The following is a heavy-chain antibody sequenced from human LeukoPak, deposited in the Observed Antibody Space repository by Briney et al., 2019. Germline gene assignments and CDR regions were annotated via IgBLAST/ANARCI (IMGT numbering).Heavy chain of an antibody. V-gene: IGHV4-38-2*02. D-gene: IGHD3-22*01. CDR1: GYSISSGYY. CDR3: ARDVGGDSSGSRHDY. CDR2: MYHSGSV. J-gene: IGHJ4*02. Sequence: SETLSLTCTVSGYSISSGYYWGWIRQPPGKGLEWIGSMYHSGSVYYNPSLKSRVTISIDTSKNQFSLKLSSVTAADTAVYYCARDVGGDSSGSRHDYWGQGTLVTVSS.